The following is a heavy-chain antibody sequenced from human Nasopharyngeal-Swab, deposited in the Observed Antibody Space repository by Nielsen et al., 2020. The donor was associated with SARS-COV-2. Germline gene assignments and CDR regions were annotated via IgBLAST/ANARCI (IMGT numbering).Heavy chain of an antibody. V-gene: IGHV3-30*02. J-gene: IGHJ6*03. CDR1: GFTFSSYG. CDR3: AKDSEYCSSTSCYMYYYYYYMDV. CDR2: IRYDGSNK. Sequence: GGSLRLSCAASGFTFSSYGVHWVRQAPGKGLEWVAFIRYDGSNKYYTDSVKGRFTISRDNSKNTLYLQMNSLRAEDTAVYYCAKDSEYCSSTSCYMYYYYYYMDVWGKGTTVTVSS. D-gene: IGHD2-2*02.